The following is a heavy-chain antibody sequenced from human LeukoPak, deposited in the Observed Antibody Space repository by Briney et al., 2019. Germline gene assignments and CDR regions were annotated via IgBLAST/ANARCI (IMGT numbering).Heavy chain of an antibody. Sequence: GGSLRPSCAASGFTFSSYGMHWVRQAPGKGLEWVAVIWYDGSNKYYADSVKGRFTISRDNSKNTLYLQMNSLRAEDTAVYYCATWGPWSYFDYWGQGTLVTVSS. D-gene: IGHD3-16*01. CDR2: IWYDGSNK. CDR1: GFTFSSYG. J-gene: IGHJ4*02. V-gene: IGHV3-33*01. CDR3: ATWGPWSYFDY.